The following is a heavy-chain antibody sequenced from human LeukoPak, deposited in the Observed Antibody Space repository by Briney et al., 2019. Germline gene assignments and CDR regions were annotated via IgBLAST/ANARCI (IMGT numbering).Heavy chain of an antibody. CDR1: GYTFTSYA. J-gene: IGHJ4*02. V-gene: IGHV1-3*01. CDR3: AIVKDILTGYYRYFDY. D-gene: IGHD3-9*01. CDR2: INAGNGNT. Sequence: GGSVSVSCKASGYTFTSYAMHWVRQAPGQGVEWMGWINAGNGNTKYSQKFQGRVTITRDTSASTAYMELSSLRSEDTAAYYCAIVKDILTGYYRYFDYWGQGALVTVSS.